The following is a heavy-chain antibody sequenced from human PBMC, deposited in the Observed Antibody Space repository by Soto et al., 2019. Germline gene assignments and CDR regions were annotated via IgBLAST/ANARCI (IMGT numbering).Heavy chain of an antibody. CDR3: AKDTAPVVAGTGGEAFDI. Sequence: PGGSLRLSCVASGFTFSGYGMHWVRQAPGKGLEWVAVISDDGSNKYYGESVKGRFTISRDNSKNSLYLQMNSLRAEDTALYYCAKDTAPVVAGTGGEAFDIWGQGTMVTVSS. J-gene: IGHJ3*02. V-gene: IGHV3-30-3*01. CDR2: ISDDGSNK. CDR1: GFTFSGYG. D-gene: IGHD6-19*01.